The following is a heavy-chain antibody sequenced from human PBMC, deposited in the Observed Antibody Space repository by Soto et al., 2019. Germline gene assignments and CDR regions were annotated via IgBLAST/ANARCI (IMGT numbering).Heavy chain of an antibody. CDR1: GFTVSSNY. CDR2: IYSGVST. J-gene: IGHJ4*02. Sequence: PGGSLRLSCAASGFTVSSNYMSWVRQAPGKGLEWVSVIYSGVSTYYADSVKGRFTISRDNSKNTLYLQMNSLRAEDTAVYYCARVGPYYDFWSGYYWGLGTLVTVSS. V-gene: IGHV3-53*01. D-gene: IGHD3-3*01. CDR3: ARVGPYYDFWSGYY.